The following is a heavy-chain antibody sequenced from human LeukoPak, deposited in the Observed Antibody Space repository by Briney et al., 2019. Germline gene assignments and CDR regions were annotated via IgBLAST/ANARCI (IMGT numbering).Heavy chain of an antibody. J-gene: IGHJ2*01. V-gene: IGHV1-24*01. CDR3: ATDPVRDPGTPSHWYFDL. D-gene: IGHD1-1*01. CDR2: FDPEDGET. Sequence: GASVKVSCKVSGYTLTELSMHWVRQAPGKGLEWMGGFDPEDGETIYAQKFQGRVTMTEDTSTDTAYMELSSLRSEDTAVYYCATDPVRDPGTPSHWYFDLWGRGTLVTVSS. CDR1: GYTLTELS.